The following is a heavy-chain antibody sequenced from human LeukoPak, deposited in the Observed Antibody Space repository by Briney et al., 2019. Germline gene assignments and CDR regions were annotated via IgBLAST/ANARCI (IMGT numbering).Heavy chain of an antibody. D-gene: IGHD2-15*01. CDR3: ARDCGGSCYSGFDY. V-gene: IGHV4-38-2*02. CDR1: GYSISSGYY. J-gene: IGHJ4*02. CDR2: IVYSGSA. Sequence: PSETLSLTCTVSGYSISSGYYWGWIRQPPGKGLEWIGAIVYSGSAYYNPSLRSRVTISLDTSKNQFSLILTSVTAADTALYYCARDCGGSCYSGFDYWGQGNLVIVSS.